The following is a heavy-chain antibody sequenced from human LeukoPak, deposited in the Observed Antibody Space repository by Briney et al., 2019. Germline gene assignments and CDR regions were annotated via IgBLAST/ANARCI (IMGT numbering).Heavy chain of an antibody. CDR1: GFTFSSYG. CDR2: IRYDGSNK. D-gene: IGHD6-6*01. CDR3: AKDRSSSPLYFDY. V-gene: IGHV3-30*02. Sequence: GGSLRLSCAASGFTFSSYGMHRVRQAPGKGLEWVAFIRYDGSNKYYADSVKGRFTISRDNSKNTLYLQMNSLRAEDTAVYYCAKDRSSSPLYFDYWGQGTLVTVSS. J-gene: IGHJ4*02.